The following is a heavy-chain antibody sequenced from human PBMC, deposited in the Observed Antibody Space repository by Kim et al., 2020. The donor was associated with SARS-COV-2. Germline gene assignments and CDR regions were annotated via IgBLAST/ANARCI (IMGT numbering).Heavy chain of an antibody. V-gene: IGHV4-34*01. J-gene: IGHJ4*02. CDR2: INHSGST. CDR3: ARGPPYFDY. CDR1: GGSFSGYY. Sequence: SETLSLTCAVYGGSFSGYYWSWIRQPPGKGLEWIGEINHSGSTNYNPSLKSRVTISVDTSKNQFSLKLSSVTAADTAVYYCARGPPYFDYWGQGTLVTVS.